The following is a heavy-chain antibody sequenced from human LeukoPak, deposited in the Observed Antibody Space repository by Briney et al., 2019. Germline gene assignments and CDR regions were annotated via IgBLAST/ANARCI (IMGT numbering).Heavy chain of an antibody. CDR3: AKGPLRGTAAAIDY. D-gene: IGHD2-2*01. CDR1: GFTFNNYG. J-gene: IGHJ4*02. CDR2: ISYDGRNI. Sequence: GESLRLSCAASGFTFNNYGMHWVRQAPGKGLEWVAVISYDGRNIHYPDSVKGRFTISRDISTDTLWLQMDSLRTEDTAVYYCAKGPLRGTAAAIDYWGQGTLVTVSS. V-gene: IGHV3-30*18.